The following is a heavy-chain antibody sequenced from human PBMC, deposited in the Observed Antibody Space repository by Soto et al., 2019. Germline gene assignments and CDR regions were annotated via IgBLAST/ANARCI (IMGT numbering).Heavy chain of an antibody. J-gene: IGHJ4*02. CDR2: MYYSGST. CDR1: GGSINSGGYY. CDR3: ARGYRQSGYSSSWVFDY. Sequence: QVQLRESGPGLVKPSQTLSLTCTVSGGSINSGGYYWNWIRQHPGKGLEWIGYMYYSGSTYYNPFLRSRFIISADTSENHFSRKLSSVTAADESVYFWARGYRQSGYSSSWVFDYWGQGTLVNVSS. V-gene: IGHV4-31*03. D-gene: IGHD6-13*01.